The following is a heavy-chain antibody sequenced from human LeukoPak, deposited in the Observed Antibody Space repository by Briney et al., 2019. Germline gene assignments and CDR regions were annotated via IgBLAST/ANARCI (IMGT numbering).Heavy chain of an antibody. J-gene: IGHJ3*02. D-gene: IGHD6-13*01. Sequence: PGGSLRLSCAASGFTFDDYAMYWVRQAPGKGLEWVSGISWNSGSIGYADSVKGRFTISRDNAKNSLYLQMNSLRAEDTALYYCAKDRGSWKHDAFDIWGQGTMVTVSS. CDR3: AKDRGSWKHDAFDI. V-gene: IGHV3-9*01. CDR1: GFTFDDYA. CDR2: ISWNSGSI.